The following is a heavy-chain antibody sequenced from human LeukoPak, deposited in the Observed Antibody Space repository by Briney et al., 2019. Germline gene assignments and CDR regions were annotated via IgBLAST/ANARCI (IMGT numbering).Heavy chain of an antibody. CDR2: IYYSGST. D-gene: IGHD2-2*01. CDR3: ARAGSSTSCRECAFNI. V-gene: IGHV4-39*07. J-gene: IGHJ3*02. CDR1: GGSISSSSYY. Sequence: SETLSLTRTVSGGSISSSSYYWGWIRQPPGKGLEWIGSIYYSGSTYYNPSPKSRVTISVDTSKNQFSLKLSSVTAADTAVYYCARAGSSTSCRECAFNIWGQGTMVTVSS.